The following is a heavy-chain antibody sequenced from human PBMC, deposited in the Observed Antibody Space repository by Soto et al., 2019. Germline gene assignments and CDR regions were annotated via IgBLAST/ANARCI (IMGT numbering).Heavy chain of an antibody. V-gene: IGHV1-58*01. Sequence: SVKVSCKASGFTFTSSAVQWVRQARGQRLEWIGWIVVGSGNTNYAQKFQERVTITRDMSTSTAYMGLSSLRSEDTAVYYCAAAGFERYYGPSDYWGQGTLVTVSS. CDR2: IVVGSGNT. CDR1: GFTFTSSA. CDR3: AAAGFERYYGPSDY. D-gene: IGHD3-10*01. J-gene: IGHJ4*02.